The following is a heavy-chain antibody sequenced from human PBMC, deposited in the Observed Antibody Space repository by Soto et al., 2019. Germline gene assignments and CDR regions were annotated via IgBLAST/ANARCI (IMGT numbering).Heavy chain of an antibody. J-gene: IGHJ1*01. CDR3: AIGLLTQLSRPFAH. CDR2: ISPNSGAT. CDR1: GYTFSDYY. Sequence: ASVKVSCKDSGYTFSDYYLHWVRQAPGQGLEWMGWISPNSGATEYAPKFQGRVTMTTDTSISTAFLKLASLRPDDTAIYYCAIGLLTQLSRPFAHWGQGTLVTVSS. D-gene: IGHD3-3*01. V-gene: IGHV1-2*02.